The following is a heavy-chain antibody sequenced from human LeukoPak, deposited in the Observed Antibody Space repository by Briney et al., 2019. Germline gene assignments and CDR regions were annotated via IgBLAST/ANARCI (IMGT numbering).Heavy chain of an antibody. Sequence: SGGSLRLSCAASGFTFSRYSMNWVRQAPGQGLEWVSSISISSNYKYYPDSLKGRFTISRDNAKNSLYLQMNSLRAEDTAVYYCASGGRGYPIYYWGQGTLVTVSS. V-gene: IGHV3-21*01. D-gene: IGHD3-22*01. CDR2: ISISSNYK. CDR1: GFTFSRYS. CDR3: ASGGRGYPIYY. J-gene: IGHJ4*02.